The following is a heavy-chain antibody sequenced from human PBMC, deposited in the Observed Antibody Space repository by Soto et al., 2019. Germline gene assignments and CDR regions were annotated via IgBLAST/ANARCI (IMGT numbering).Heavy chain of an antibody. CDR3: ARDGDSYYYDSSGYYLGAFDI. D-gene: IGHD3-22*01. CDR1: GGTFSSYA. J-gene: IGHJ3*02. V-gene: IGHV1-69*13. CDR2: IIPIFGTA. Sequence: SVKVSCKASGGTFSSYAISWVRQAPGQGLEWMGGIIPIFGTANYAQKFQGRVTITADESTSTAYMELSSLRSEDTAVYYCARDGDSYYYDSSGYYLGAFDIWGQGTMVPVS.